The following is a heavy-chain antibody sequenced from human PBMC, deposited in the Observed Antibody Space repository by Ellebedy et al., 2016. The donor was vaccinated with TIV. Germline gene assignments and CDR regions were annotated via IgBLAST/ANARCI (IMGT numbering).Heavy chain of an antibody. D-gene: IGHD5-24*01. Sequence: GSLRLSCTVSGGSISSYYWNWIRQPPGKRLEWIGYVYYSGSTNYNPSLESRVTISVDTSKNQFSLKLSSVTATDTAVYYCARRGDRDGYVDSRAFDIWGQGTMVTVSS. CDR3: ARRGDRDGYVDSRAFDI. CDR2: VYYSGST. CDR1: GGSISSYY. J-gene: IGHJ3*02. V-gene: IGHV4-59*08.